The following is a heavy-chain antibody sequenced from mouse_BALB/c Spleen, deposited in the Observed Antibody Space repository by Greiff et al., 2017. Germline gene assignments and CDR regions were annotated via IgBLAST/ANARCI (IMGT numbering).Heavy chain of an antibody. CDR1: GFSFTGYY. Sequence: LVKPGASVKISCKASGFSFTGYYMHWVKQSHGKSLEWIGYISCYNGATSYNQKFKGKATFTVDTSSSTAYMQFNSLTSEDSAVYYCARTRGNGYYAMDYWGQGTSVTVSS. CDR2: ISCYNGAT. V-gene: IGHV1S34*01. CDR3: ARTRGNGYYAMDY. J-gene: IGHJ4*01.